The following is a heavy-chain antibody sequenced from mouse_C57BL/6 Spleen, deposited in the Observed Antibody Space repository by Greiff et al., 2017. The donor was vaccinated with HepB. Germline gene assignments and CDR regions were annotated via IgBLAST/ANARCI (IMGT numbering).Heavy chain of an antibody. CDR3: ARDRPGYWYFDV. Sequence: EVKLVESGGGLVKPGGSLKLSRAASGFTFSSYAMSWVRQTPEKRLEWVATISDGGSYTYYPDNVKGRFTISRDNAKNNLYLQMSHLKSEDTAMYYCARDRPGYWYFDVWGTGTTVTVSS. V-gene: IGHV5-4*01. CDR1: GFTFSSYA. J-gene: IGHJ1*03. CDR2: ISDGGSYT.